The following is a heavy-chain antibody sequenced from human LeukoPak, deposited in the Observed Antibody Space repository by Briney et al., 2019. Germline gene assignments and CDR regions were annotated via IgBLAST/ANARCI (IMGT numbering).Heavy chain of an antibody. CDR1: GFTFSTYG. CDR2: ISYDGSNK. V-gene: IGHV3-30*03. Sequence: PGGSLRPSCAASGFTFSTYGMHWVRQAPGKGLEWVAVISYDGSNKYYADSVKGRFTISRDNSKNTLYLQMNSLRAEDTAVYYCARDWGRGELGFDYWGQGTLVTVSS. CDR3: ARDWGRGELGFDY. D-gene: IGHD1-26*01. J-gene: IGHJ4*02.